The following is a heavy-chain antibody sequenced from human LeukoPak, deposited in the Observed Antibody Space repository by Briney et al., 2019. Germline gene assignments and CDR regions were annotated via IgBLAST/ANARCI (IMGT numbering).Heavy chain of an antibody. Sequence: LSGGSLRLSCAASGFIFSNYWMYWVRHAPGKGLVWVSRINSDGSSTRYADSVKGRSTISRDNAKNTLYLQMNSLRAEDTAVYFCAGLPVLATTPDYWGQGTLVTVSS. CDR1: GFIFSNYW. J-gene: IGHJ4*02. CDR2: INSDGSST. V-gene: IGHV3-74*01. CDR3: AGLPVLATTPDY. D-gene: IGHD5-12*01.